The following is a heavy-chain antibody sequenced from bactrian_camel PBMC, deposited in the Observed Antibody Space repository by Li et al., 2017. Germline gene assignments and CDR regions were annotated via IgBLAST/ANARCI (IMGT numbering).Heavy chain of an antibody. CDR3: AAAQPWIMCPSKFNMRDFGY. Sequence: HVQLVESGGGSVQAGGSLTLSCTVPGFDYAKYCMGWFREVPGKEREGVARIYTTGGSIMYADSVKGRFNISADGDKSTVYLQLSDLKPEDTAMYYCAAAQPWIMCPSKFNMRDFGYWGQGTQVTVS. V-gene: IGHV3S63*01. CDR2: IYTTGGSI. D-gene: IGHD1*01. J-gene: IGHJ6*01. CDR1: GFDYAKYC.